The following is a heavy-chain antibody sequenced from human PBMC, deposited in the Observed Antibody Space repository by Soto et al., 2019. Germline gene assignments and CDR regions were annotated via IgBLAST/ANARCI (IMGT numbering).Heavy chain of an antibody. CDR1: GGSISSSSYY. V-gene: IGHV4-39*01. J-gene: IGHJ4*02. D-gene: IGHD4-17*01. CDR2: IYYSGST. Sequence: PSETLSLTCTVSGGSISSSSYYWGWIRQPPGKGLEWIGSIYYSGSTYYNPSLKSRVTISVDTSKNQFSLKLSSVTAADTAVYYCASGYGDYTLDYWGQGTLVTVSS. CDR3: ASGYGDYTLDY.